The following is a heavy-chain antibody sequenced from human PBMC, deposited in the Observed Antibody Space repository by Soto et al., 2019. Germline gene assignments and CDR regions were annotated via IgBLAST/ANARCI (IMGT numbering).Heavy chain of an antibody. CDR3: AKDWYHTIDS. D-gene: IGHD1-20*01. V-gene: IGHV3-74*01. Sequence: GGSLRLSCATSGFDFSNTWIHWVRQVPGQGLVWVSRINSDGSSIIYADSVKGRFTLSRDNAKNTVHLQMSSLRVEDTAVYYCAKDWYHTIDSWGQGMPVTVSS. CDR2: INSDGSSI. CDR1: GFDFSNTW. J-gene: IGHJ4*02.